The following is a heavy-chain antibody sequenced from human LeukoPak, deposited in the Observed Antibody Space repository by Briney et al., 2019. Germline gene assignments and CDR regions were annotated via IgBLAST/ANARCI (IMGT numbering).Heavy chain of an antibody. CDR2: ISWNSGSI. D-gene: IGHD5-12*01. J-gene: IGHJ4*02. V-gene: IGHV3-9*01. CDR3: ARDLVATITNY. Sequence: GGSLRLSCAASGFTFDDYAMHWVRQAPGKGLEWVSGISWNSGSIGYADSVKGRFTISRDNAKNSLYLQMNSLRAEDTAVYYCARDLVATITNYWGQGTLVTVSS. CDR1: GFTFDDYA.